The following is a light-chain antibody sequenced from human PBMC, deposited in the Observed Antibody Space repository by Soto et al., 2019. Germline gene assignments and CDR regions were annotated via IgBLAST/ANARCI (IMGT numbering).Light chain of an antibody. Sequence: EFVLTQSPGTLSLSPGERATLSCRASQSVSSYLAWYQQKPGQAPRLLIYDASNRATGIPARFSGSGSGTDFTLTISRLEPEDFAVYYCQQYGSSRTFGQGTKVDIK. CDR2: DAS. CDR1: QSVSSY. V-gene: IGKV3-20*01. CDR3: QQYGSSRT. J-gene: IGKJ1*01.